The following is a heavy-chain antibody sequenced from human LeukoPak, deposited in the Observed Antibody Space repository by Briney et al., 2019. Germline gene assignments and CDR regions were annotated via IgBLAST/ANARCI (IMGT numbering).Heavy chain of an antibody. CDR1: VYTLTGDD. D-gene: IGHD5-18*01. Sequence: ASVKVSCTASVYTLTGDDMHWVRQAPGPGLEGMGWINPNSGGTNYAQKCHGRVTITSHTSISTAYLEPRRLRSDDTAVYYCARDPDMSSYGLVSWFEPWGEGDLVTVSS. V-gene: IGHV1-2*02. J-gene: IGHJ5*02. CDR3: ARDPDMSSYGLVSWFEP. CDR2: INPNSGGT.